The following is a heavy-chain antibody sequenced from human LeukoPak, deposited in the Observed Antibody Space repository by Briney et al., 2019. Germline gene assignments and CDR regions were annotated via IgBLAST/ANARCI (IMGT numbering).Heavy chain of an antibody. D-gene: IGHD3-22*01. J-gene: IGHJ5*02. CDR2: IYHSGAT. CDR3: ARGYYERNWFDP. CDR1: GGSISNVNYY. V-gene: IGHV4-39*07. Sequence: SVTLSLTCTVSGGSISNVNYYWGWIRQPPGKGLEWIGSIYHSGATYYKSSLQSRVSMSVDTSKNQFSLKLRSVTAADTAVYYCARGYYERNWFDPWGQGTLVTVSS.